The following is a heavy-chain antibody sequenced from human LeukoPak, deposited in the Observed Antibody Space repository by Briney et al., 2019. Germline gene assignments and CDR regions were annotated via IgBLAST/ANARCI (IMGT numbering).Heavy chain of an antibody. CDR3: AREGRWLQLDY. V-gene: IGHV3-30*02. D-gene: IGHD5-24*01. Sequence: GGSLRLSCAASGFTFNNYGMHWVRQAPGKGLEWVAFIRYNGNNQYYADSVKGRFTISRDNSKNTLYLQMNSLKGDDTAVYYCAREGRWLQLDYWGQGTLVTVSS. J-gene: IGHJ4*02. CDR2: IRYNGNNQ. CDR1: GFTFNNYG.